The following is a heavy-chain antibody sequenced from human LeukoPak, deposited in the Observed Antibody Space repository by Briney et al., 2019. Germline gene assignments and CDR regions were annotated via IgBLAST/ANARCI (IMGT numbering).Heavy chain of an antibody. Sequence: ASVKVSCKASGYTFTSYGISWVRQAPGQGLEWMGWISAYNGNTNYAQKLQGRVTMTTDTSTSTAYMELKSLRSDDTAVYYCARSDSSSSSWELYYYYYYMDVWGKGTTVTVSS. CDR2: ISAYNGNT. CDR3: ARSDSSSSSWELYYYYYYMDV. CDR1: GYTFTSYG. D-gene: IGHD6-6*01. J-gene: IGHJ6*03. V-gene: IGHV1-18*01.